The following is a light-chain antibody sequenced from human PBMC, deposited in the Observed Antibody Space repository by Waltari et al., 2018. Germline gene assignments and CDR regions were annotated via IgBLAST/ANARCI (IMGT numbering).Light chain of an antibody. CDR3: SSFTSSTTGI. CDR1: SSDIVAYNY. V-gene: IGLV2-14*03. CDR2: DVS. J-gene: IGLJ2*01. Sequence: SALTQPDSVSGSPGQSITISCSGFSSDIVAYNYVSWYRRHPGEAPKVIIYDVSNRPSGVSNRFSGSKSGSTASLTISGLQPEDEAVYYCSSFTSSTTGIFGGGTKLTVL.